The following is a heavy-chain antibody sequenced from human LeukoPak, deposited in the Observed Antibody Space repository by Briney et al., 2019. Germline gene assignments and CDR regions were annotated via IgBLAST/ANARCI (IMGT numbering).Heavy chain of an antibody. V-gene: IGHV1-69*04. CDR3: ARGDESPAAAYYYYYGMDV. D-gene: IGHD6-13*01. Sequence: PVASVKVSCKASGGTFSSYAISWVRQAPGQGLEWMGRIIPIFGIANYAQKFQGRVTITADKSTSTAYMELSSLRFEDTAVYYCARGDESPAAAYYYYYGMDVWGQGTTVTVSS. CDR2: IIPIFGIA. J-gene: IGHJ6*02. CDR1: GGTFSSYA.